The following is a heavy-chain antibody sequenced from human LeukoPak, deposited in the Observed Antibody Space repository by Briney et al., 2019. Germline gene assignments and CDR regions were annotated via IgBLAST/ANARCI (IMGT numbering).Heavy chain of an antibody. CDR2: ISSSGSTI. CDR1: GFTFSSYE. CDR3: ARDGTPYGDKNYYYGMDV. V-gene: IGHV3-48*03. D-gene: IGHD4-23*01. J-gene: IGHJ6*02. Sequence: GGSLRLSCAASGFTFSSYEMNWVRQAPGKGLEWVSYISSSGSTIYYADSVKGRFTISRDNAKNTLYLQMNSLRAEDTAVYYCARDGTPYGDKNYYYGMDVWGQGTTVTVSS.